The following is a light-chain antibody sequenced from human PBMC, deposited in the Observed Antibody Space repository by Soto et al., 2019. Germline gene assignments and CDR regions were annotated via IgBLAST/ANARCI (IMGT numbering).Light chain of an antibody. V-gene: IGKV3-20*01. CDR3: QQYADSANT. CDR2: GAS. CDR1: QYTSHNF. Sequence: EIVLTQSPGTLSLSPGERATLSCRASQYTSHNFLAWYQQRPGQAPRLLIYGASIRAPGVPDKFSGSGSGTDFTLTLSRLEPEDFAVYYCQQYADSANTCGQGTKLDIK. J-gene: IGKJ2*01.